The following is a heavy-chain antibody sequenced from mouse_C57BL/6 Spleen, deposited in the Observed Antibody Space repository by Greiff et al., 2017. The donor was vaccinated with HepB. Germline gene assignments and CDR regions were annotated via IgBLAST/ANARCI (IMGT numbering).Heavy chain of an antibody. V-gene: IGHV3-6*01. CDR1: GYSITSGYY. CDR3: ARGGIYYGKYGYFDV. D-gene: IGHD2-1*01. J-gene: IGHJ1*03. CDR2: ISYDGSN. Sequence: ESGPGLVKPSQSLSLTCSVTGYSITSGYYWNWIRQFPGNKLEWMGYISYDGSNNYNPSLKNRISITRDTSKKQFFLKLNSVTTEDTATYYGARGGIYYGKYGYFDVWGTGTTVTVSS.